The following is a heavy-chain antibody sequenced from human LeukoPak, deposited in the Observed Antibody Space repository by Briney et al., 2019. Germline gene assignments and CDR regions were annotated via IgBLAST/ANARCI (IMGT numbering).Heavy chain of an antibody. J-gene: IGHJ3*02. Sequence: GASVKVSCKASGGTFSSYAISWVRQAPGQGLEWMGGIIPIFGTANYAQKFQGRVTITADESTSTAYMELSSVTAADTAVYYCARFGRRGYRYSVDDAFDIWGQGTMVTVSS. CDR2: IIPIFGTA. CDR1: GGTFSSYA. D-gene: IGHD3/OR15-3a*01. V-gene: IGHV1-69*13. CDR3: ARFGRRGYRYSVDDAFDI.